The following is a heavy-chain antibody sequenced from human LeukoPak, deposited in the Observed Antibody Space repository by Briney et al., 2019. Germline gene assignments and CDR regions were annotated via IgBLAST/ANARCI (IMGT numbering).Heavy chain of an antibody. CDR2: IYSGGST. Sequence: GGSRRLSCAASGFTVSSNYMSWVRQAPGKGLEWVSVIYSGGSTYYADSVKGRFTISRDNSKNTLYLQMNSLRAEDTAVYYCAGTVVVTAIPSPYFDYWGQGTLVTVSS. CDR1: GFTVSSNY. J-gene: IGHJ4*02. V-gene: IGHV3-66*02. CDR3: AGTVVVTAIPSPYFDY. D-gene: IGHD2-21*02.